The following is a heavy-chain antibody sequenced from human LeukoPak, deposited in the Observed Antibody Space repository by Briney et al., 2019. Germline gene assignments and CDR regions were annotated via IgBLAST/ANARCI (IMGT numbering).Heavy chain of an antibody. CDR3: ARRGYYYDSSRFDP. J-gene: IGHJ5*02. CDR2: IYYSGST. V-gene: IGHV4-38-2*02. CDR1: GYSISSSYY. Sequence: PSETLSLTCTVSGYSISSSYYWGWIRQPPGKGLEWIGSIYYSGSTYYDPSLKSRVTISVDTSKNQFSLKLTSVTAADMAVYYCARRGYYYDSSRFDPWGQGTLVTVSS. D-gene: IGHD3-22*01.